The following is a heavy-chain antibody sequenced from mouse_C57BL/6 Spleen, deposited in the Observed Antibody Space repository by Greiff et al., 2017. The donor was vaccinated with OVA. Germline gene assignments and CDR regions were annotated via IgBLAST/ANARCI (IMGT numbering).Heavy chain of an antibody. CDR1: GFTFSSYA. CDR2: ISDGGSYT. Sequence: DVMLVESGGGLVKPGGSLKLSCAASGFTFSSYAMSWVRQTPEKRLEWVATISDGGSYTYYPDNVKGRFTISRDNAKNNLYLQMSHLKSEDTAMYYCARAGNHYSKEGFAYWGQGTLVTVSA. J-gene: IGHJ3*01. V-gene: IGHV5-4*03. CDR3: ARAGNHYSKEGFAY. D-gene: IGHD2-5*01.